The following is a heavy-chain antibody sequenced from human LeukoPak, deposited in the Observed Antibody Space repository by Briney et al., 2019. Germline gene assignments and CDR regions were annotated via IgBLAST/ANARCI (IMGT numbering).Heavy chain of an antibody. D-gene: IGHD2-15*01. CDR2: IKSKTDGGTT. Sequence: GGSLRLSCAASGFTFDDYGMNWVRQAPGKGLEWVGRIKSKTDGGTTDYAAPVKGRFTISRDDSKTTLYLQMNSLKTEDTAVYYCTTRYCSGGRCDYWGQGTLVTVSS. J-gene: IGHJ4*02. CDR1: GFTFDDYG. V-gene: IGHV3-15*01. CDR3: TTRYCSGGRCDY.